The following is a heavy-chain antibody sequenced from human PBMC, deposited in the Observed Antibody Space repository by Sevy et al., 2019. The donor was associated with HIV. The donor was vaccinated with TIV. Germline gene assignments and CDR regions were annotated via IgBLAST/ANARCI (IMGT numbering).Heavy chain of an antibody. J-gene: IGHJ4*02. Sequence: GGSLRLSCAASGFTFEDYGMSWVRQAPGKGLEWVSGINWNGGSTGYADSVKGRFTISRDNAKNSLYLQMNSLRAEDTALYYCARVGLSGSYTYWGQGTLVTVSS. D-gene: IGHD1-26*01. CDR2: INWNGGST. CDR3: ARVGLSGSYTY. V-gene: IGHV3-20*04. CDR1: GFTFEDYG.